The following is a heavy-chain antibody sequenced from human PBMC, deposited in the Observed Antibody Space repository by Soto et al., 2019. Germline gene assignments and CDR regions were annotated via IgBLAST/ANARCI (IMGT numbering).Heavy chain of an antibody. CDR2: ISPDNGNT. J-gene: IGHJ6*02. V-gene: IGHV1-18*01. CDR1: GYTFTIYG. CDR3: ARALGYSGYAGMDV. D-gene: IGHD5-12*01. Sequence: QVQLVQSGGEVKKPGASVKVSCKASGYTFTIYGINWVRQAPGQGLEWMGWISPDNGNTNYAQKLQGRVTMTTDTYTSTASMELRSLRPDDTAVYYCARALGYSGYAGMDVWGQGTTVTVSS.